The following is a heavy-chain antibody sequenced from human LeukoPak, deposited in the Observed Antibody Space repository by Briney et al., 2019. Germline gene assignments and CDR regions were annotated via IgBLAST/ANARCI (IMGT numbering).Heavy chain of an antibody. CDR2: INPNSGGT. Sequence: GASVKVSCKASRYTFTGYYMHWVRQAPGQGLEWMGRINPNSGGTNYAQKFQGRVTMTRDTSISTAYMELSRLRSDDTAVYYCARSPLWCYYMDVWGKGTTVTVSS. V-gene: IGHV1-2*06. J-gene: IGHJ6*03. CDR1: RYTFTGYY. CDR3: ARSPLWCYYMDV. D-gene: IGHD2-21*01.